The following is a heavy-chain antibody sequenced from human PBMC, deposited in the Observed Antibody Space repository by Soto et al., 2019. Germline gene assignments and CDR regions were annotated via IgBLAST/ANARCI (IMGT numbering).Heavy chain of an antibody. CDR3: TTSVTGTPRAIDY. J-gene: IGHJ4*02. V-gene: IGHV3-15*01. Sequence: EVHLVESGGGPVKPGGSLRISCAASGFTFSGAWMSWVRQAPGKGREWVGRIKSKFDGGRIDYAASVKGRFSISRDDSTNTLFLQMNSLKTEDTAVYFCTTSVTGTPRAIDYWGQGTLVTVSS. D-gene: IGHD1-7*01. CDR1: GFTFSGAW. CDR2: IKSKFDGGRI.